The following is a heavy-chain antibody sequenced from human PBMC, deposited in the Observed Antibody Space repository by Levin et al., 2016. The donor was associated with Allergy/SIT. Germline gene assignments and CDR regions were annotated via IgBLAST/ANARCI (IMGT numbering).Heavy chain of an antibody. J-gene: IGHJ6*02. CDR2: IWYDGSNK. Sequence: GESLKISCAASGFTFSSYGMHWVRQAPGKGLEWVAVIWYDGSNKYYADSVKGRFTISRDNSKNTLYLQMNSLRAEDTAVYYCARDLNDYYGSGSPPYYYYYGMDVWGQGTTVTVSS. CDR3: ARDLNDYYGSGSPPYYYYYGMDV. D-gene: IGHD3-10*01. CDR1: GFTFSSYG. V-gene: IGHV3-33*01.